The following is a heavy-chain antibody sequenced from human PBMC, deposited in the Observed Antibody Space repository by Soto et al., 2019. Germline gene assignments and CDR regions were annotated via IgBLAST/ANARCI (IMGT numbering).Heavy chain of an antibody. D-gene: IGHD6-19*01. CDR2: IYYSGSS. CDR1: GGSVSGDVYY. Sequence: QVQLQESGPGLVKPSQTLSLTCTVSGGSVSGDVYYWNWSRQHPEEGLGWIGDIYYSGSSYYNPSLRSRVTILADTSKNQFSLKLSSVTVADTAVYYCARASVAGAGYFQHWGQGTQVIVSS. V-gene: IGHV4-31*03. CDR3: ARASVAGAGYFQH. J-gene: IGHJ1*01.